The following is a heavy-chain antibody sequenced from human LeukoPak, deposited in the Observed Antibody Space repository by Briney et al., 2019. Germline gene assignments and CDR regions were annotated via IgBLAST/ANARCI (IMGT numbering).Heavy chain of an antibody. CDR3: ARGLTAAAYGGY. D-gene: IGHD2-2*01. Sequence: GGSLRLSCAASGFTFSSYEMNWVRQAPGKGLEWVSYISSSGSTIYYADSAKGRFTISRDNAKNSLYLQMNSLRAEDTAVYYCARGLTAAAYGGYWGQGTLVTVSS. V-gene: IGHV3-48*03. J-gene: IGHJ4*02. CDR1: GFTFSSYE. CDR2: ISSSGSTI.